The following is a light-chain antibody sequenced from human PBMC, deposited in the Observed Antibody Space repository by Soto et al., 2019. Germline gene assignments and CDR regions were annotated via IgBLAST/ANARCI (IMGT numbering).Light chain of an antibody. CDR3: QPPSNWPPT. J-gene: IGKJ3*01. V-gene: IGKV3-15*01. CDR2: YAS. CDR1: ESVHRN. Sequence: EMVMTQSPATLSVSPGERVTLSCRASESVHRNLAWYQRKPGQGPSLLIYYASTRATGVPDRFTGSGPWTEFTLTISSLQSEDFGVYRCQPPSNWPPTFGPATKVEMK.